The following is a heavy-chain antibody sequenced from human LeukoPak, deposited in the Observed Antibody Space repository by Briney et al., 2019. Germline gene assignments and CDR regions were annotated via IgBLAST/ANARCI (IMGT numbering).Heavy chain of an antibody. CDR3: ARDLERVFDY. V-gene: IGHV3-30*04. Sequence: GGSLRLSCAASGFTLSSYAMHWVRQAPGKGLEWVAVISYDGSNKYYADSVKGRFTISRDNSKNTLYLQMNSLRAEDTAVYYCARDLERVFDYWGQGTLVTVSS. CDR1: GFTLSSYA. CDR2: ISYDGSNK. D-gene: IGHD1-1*01. J-gene: IGHJ4*02.